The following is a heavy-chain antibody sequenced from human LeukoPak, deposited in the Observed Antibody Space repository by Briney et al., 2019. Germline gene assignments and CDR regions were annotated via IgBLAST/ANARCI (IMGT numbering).Heavy chain of an antibody. J-gene: IGHJ4*02. CDR3: AREGSGVAGHFDY. D-gene: IGHD6-19*01. CDR1: GLNVSNNY. CDR2: IYRGGST. Sequence: PGGSLRLSCAASGLNVSNNYMSWVRQAPGKGLEWVSVIYRGGSTYYADSVKGRFTISRDNAKNSLYLQMNSLRAEDTAVYYCAREGSGVAGHFDYWGQGTLVTVSS. V-gene: IGHV3-53*01.